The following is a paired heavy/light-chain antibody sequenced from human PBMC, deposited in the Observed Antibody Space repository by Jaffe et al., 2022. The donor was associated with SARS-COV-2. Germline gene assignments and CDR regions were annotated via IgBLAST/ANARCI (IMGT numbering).Light chain of an antibody. CDR3: QQRSSWPS. Sequence: ELVLTQSPATLSLSPGDRATLSCRASQSIGRYLAWYQQKPGQAPRLLIYDTSNRATGIPARFSGSGSGTDFTLTISSLEPEDFAVYYCQQRSSWPSFGPGTKVDIK. CDR2: DTS. J-gene: IGKJ3*01. CDR1: QSIGRY. V-gene: IGKV3-11*01.
Heavy chain of an antibody. CDR2: IWYDASNE. J-gene: IGHJ5*02. V-gene: IGHV3-33*01. Sequence: QVQLVESGGGVVQPGGSLRLSCTPSGFTFSGHGMHWVRQTPGKGLEWVAVIWYDASNEDYADSVKGRFTISRDNSKNMLYLQMNSLRAEDTAVYYCVRDNRGSISATSGPRGWLDPWGQGTLVTVSS. CDR3: VRDNRGSISATSGPRGWLDP. CDR1: GFTFSGHG. D-gene: IGHD6-6*01.